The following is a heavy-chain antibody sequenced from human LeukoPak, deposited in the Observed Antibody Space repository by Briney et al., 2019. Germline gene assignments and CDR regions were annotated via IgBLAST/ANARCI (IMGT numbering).Heavy chain of an antibody. J-gene: IGHJ5*02. CDR1: GYSISSGYY. V-gene: IGHV4-38-2*02. CDR2: IYHSGST. D-gene: IGHD2-8*01. CDR3: ARVMAGS. Sequence: SETLSLTCTVSGYSISSGYYWGWIRQPPGKGLEWIGSIYHSGSTYYNPSLKSRVTISVDTSKNQFSLKLSSVTAANTAVYYCARVMAGSWGQGTLVTVSS.